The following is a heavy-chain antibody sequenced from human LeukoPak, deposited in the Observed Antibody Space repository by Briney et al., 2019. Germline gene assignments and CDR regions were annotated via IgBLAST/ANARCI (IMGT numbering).Heavy chain of an antibody. CDR2: ISGGGETT. Sequence: PGGSLRLSCAASGFTFNNYAMNWVRQAPGKGLEWVSSISGGGETTYYADSAKGRFTISRDNSKNTLYLQMNSLRAEDTAVYYCAKQESWSNFDSWGQGTLVTVSS. J-gene: IGHJ4*02. CDR1: GFTFNNYA. D-gene: IGHD2-15*01. CDR3: AKQESWSNFDS. V-gene: IGHV3-23*01.